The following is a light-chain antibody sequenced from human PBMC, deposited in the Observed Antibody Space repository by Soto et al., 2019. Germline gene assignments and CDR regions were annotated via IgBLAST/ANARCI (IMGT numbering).Light chain of an antibody. CDR3: SSYTNSNTRV. J-gene: IGLJ1*01. CDR1: NSDVDDYNY. V-gene: IGLV2-14*01. Sequence: QSVLTQPASVSGSPGQSITISCTGTNSDVDDYNYVSWYQQHPGKAPKLIIYEVSNRPSGISDRFSASKSGNTASLTISGLQAEDEADYYCSSYTNSNTRVFGTGTKVTVL. CDR2: EVS.